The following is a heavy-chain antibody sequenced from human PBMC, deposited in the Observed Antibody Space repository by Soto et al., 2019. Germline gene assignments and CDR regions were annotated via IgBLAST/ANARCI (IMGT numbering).Heavy chain of an antibody. CDR2: INNPGTYM. CDR1: GFTFSSYT. V-gene: IGHV3-21*06. Sequence: EVQLVESGGGLVKPGGSLRLSCAASGFTFSSYTMSWVRQAPGKGLEWVSSINNPGTYMVYADSLKGRFTISRDNAKNSVYLQLTSLRAKDTAVYYRRLEEYDDWGQGTLVTVSS. D-gene: IGHD1-1*01. J-gene: IGHJ4*02. CDR3: RLEEYDD.